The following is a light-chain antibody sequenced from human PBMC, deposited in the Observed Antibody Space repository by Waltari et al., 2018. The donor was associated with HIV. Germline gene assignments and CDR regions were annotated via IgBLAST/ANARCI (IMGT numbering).Light chain of an antibody. CDR3: QPYNNRPPWT. V-gene: IGKV3-15*01. J-gene: IGKJ1*01. CDR1: PNVGTN. Sequence: EIQMTQSPATLSVSPGERASLSCRASPNVGTNLAWYQQKPGLSPRLLMYGASTRATGIPARFSGSGSGTEFTLTISSLQSEDFAIYYCQPYNNRPPWTFGPGTKV. CDR2: GAS.